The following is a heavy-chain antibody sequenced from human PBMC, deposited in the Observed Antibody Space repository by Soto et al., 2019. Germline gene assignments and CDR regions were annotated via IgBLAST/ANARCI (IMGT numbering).Heavy chain of an antibody. CDR1: GGSVSSGSYY. V-gene: IGHV4-61*01. Sequence: SETLSLTCTVSGGSVSSGSYYWSWIRQPPGKGLEWIGYIYYSGSTNYNPSLKSRVTISVDTSKNQFSLKLSSVTAADTAVYYCARVVATLRGYYYGMDVWGQGTTVTVSS. CDR2: IYYSGST. J-gene: IGHJ6*02. CDR3: ARVVATLRGYYYGMDV. D-gene: IGHD5-12*01.